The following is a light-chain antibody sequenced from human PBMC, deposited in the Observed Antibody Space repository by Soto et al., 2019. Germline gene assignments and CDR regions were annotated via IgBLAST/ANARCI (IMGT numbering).Light chain of an antibody. J-gene: IGKJ1*01. CDR1: QRVSSD. V-gene: IGKV3-15*01. CDR3: QQYDDWPWT. Sequence: EIVLTQSPDTLSLSPGERATLSCRASQRVSSDSLAWYQQQPGQSPRLLISGASTRAADFPARFSGSGSGTEFILTISSLQSEDFAFYYCQQYDDWPWTFGQGTKVDIK. CDR2: GAS.